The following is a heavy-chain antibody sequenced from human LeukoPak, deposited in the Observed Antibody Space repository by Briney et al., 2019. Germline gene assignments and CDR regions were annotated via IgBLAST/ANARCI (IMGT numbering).Heavy chain of an antibody. CDR1: GFSLSTSGVG. CDR2: IYWDDDK. Sequence: SGPTLVKPTQTLTLTCTFAGFSLSTSGVGVGWIRLPPGKAMEWLALIYWDDDKRYSPSLKSRLTITKDTSKNQVVLTMTNMDPVDTATYYCAHSENSVNTAMAPNFDYWGQGTLVTVSS. V-gene: IGHV2-5*02. CDR3: AHSENSVNTAMAPNFDY. J-gene: IGHJ4*02. D-gene: IGHD5-18*01.